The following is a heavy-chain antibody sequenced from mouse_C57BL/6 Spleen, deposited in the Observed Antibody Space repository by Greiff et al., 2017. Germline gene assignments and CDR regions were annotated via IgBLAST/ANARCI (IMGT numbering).Heavy chain of an antibody. CDR3: AREGGYYVFAY. Sequence: EVKLMESGGGLVKPGGSLKLSCAASGFTFSSYAMSWVRQTPEKRLEWVATISDGGSYTYYPDNVKGRFTISRDNAKNNLYLQMSHLKSEDTAMYYCAREGGYYVFAYWGQGTLVTVSA. D-gene: IGHD2-3*01. V-gene: IGHV5-4*01. J-gene: IGHJ3*01. CDR1: GFTFSSYA. CDR2: ISDGGSYT.